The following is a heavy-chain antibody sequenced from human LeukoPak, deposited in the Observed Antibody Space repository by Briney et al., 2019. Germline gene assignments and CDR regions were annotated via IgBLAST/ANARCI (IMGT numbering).Heavy chain of an antibody. CDR2: IYYSGST. D-gene: IGHD4-23*01. CDR3: ARVGYDYGGNPDYYYYGMDV. V-gene: IGHV4-59*01. CDR1: GGSISSYY. J-gene: IGHJ6*02. Sequence: SETLSLTCTVSGGSISSYYWSWIRQPPGKGLEWIGYIYYSGSTNYNPSLKSRVTISVDTSKNQSSLKLSSVTAADTAVYYCARVGYDYGGNPDYYYYGMDVWGQGTTVTVSS.